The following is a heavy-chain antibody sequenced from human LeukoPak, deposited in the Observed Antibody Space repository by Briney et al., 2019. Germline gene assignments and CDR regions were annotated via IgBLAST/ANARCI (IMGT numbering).Heavy chain of an antibody. Sequence: KPSETLSLTCTVSGGSISSSSYSWSWIRQPPGKGLEWIGEINDSGSTNYNPSLKSRVTISVDTSKNQFSLKLSSVTAADTAVYYCARRRAAMVTGWFDPWGQGTLVTVSS. D-gene: IGHD5-18*01. CDR2: INDSGST. CDR3: ARRRAAMVTGWFDP. CDR1: GGSISSSSYS. J-gene: IGHJ5*02. V-gene: IGHV4-39*07.